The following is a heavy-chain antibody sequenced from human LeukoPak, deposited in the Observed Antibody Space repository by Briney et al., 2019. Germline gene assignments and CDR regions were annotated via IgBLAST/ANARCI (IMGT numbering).Heavy chain of an antibody. J-gene: IGHJ4*02. Sequence: PSETLSLTCTVSGGSISSYYWSWIRQPAGKGLEWIGRIYTSGSTNYNPSLKSRVTMSVDTSKNQFSLKLSSVTAADTAVYYCARDRNTAMVRPTDFDYWGQGTLVTVSS. CDR3: ARDRNTAMVRPTDFDY. D-gene: IGHD5-18*01. V-gene: IGHV4-4*07. CDR1: GGSISSYY. CDR2: IYTSGST.